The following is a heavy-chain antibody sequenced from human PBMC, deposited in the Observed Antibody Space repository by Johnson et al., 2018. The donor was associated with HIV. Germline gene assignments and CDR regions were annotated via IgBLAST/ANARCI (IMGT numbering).Heavy chain of an antibody. CDR3: AKDMSSGSYFGEWDHDAFDI. J-gene: IGHJ3*02. CDR1: GFTFSSYD. V-gene: IGHV3-13*01. D-gene: IGHD1-26*01. CDR2: IGTAGDT. Sequence: MQLVESGGGLVQPGGSLRLSCAASGFTFSSYDMHWVRQATGKGLEWVSAIGTAGDTYYPGSVKGRFTISRDNSKNTLYLQMNSLRAEDTALYYCAKDMSSGSYFGEWDHDAFDIWGQGKMVTVSS.